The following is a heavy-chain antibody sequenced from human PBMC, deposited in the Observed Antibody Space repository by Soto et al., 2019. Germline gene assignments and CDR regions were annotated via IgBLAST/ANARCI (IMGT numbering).Heavy chain of an antibody. D-gene: IGHD4-17*01. CDR1: GFTFSSYA. V-gene: IGHV3-30-3*01. J-gene: IGHJ6*02. Sequence: GGSLRLSCAASGFTFSSYAMHWVRQAPGKGLEWVAVISYDGSNKYYADSVKGRFTISRDNSKNTLYLQMNSLRAEDTAVYYCATLGYGDYFLNYYYYGMDVWGQGTTVTVSS. CDR2: ISYDGSNK. CDR3: ATLGYGDYFLNYYYYGMDV.